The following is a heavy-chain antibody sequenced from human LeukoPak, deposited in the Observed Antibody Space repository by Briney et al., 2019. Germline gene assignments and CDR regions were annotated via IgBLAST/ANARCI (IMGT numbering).Heavy chain of an antibody. J-gene: IGHJ4*02. V-gene: IGHV3-20*04. CDR3: ARDPDCSSTSCYGEGY. CDR1: GFTFDDYG. Sequence: GGSLRLSCAASGFTFDDYGMSWVRQAPGKGLEWLSGINWNGGSTGYADSVKGRFTISRDNARNSLYLQMNSLRAEDTALYYCARDPDCSSTSCYGEGYWGQGTLVTVSS. D-gene: IGHD2-2*01. CDR2: INWNGGST.